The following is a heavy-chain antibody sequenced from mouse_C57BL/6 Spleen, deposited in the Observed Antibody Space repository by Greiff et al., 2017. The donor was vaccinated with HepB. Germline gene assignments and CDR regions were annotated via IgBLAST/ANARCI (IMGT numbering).Heavy chain of an antibody. D-gene: IGHD2-5*01. CDR3: ARDGAYYSNYVGGMDY. CDR2: ISDGGSYT. CDR1: GFTFSSYA. V-gene: IGHV5-4*01. Sequence: EVKLVESGGGLVKPGGSLKLSCAASGFTFSSYAMSWVRQTPEKRLEWVATISDGGSYTYYPDNVKGRFTISRDNAKNNLYLQMSHLKSEDTAMYYCARDGAYYSNYVGGMDYWGQGTSVTVSS. J-gene: IGHJ4*01.